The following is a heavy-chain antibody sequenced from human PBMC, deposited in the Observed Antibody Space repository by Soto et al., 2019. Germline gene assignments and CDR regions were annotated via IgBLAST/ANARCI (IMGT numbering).Heavy chain of an antibody. CDR3: AKDHLPGWPRISAFDY. CDR2: ISGSGGST. CDR1: GFTCISYA. Sequence: PGGSLRLSCAASGFTCISYAMSWVRQATGKGLEWVSAISGSGGSTYYADSVKGRFTISRDNSKNTLYLQMNSLRAEDTAVYYCAKDHLPGWPRISAFDYWGQGTLVTVSS. J-gene: IGHJ4*02. D-gene: IGHD2-15*01. V-gene: IGHV3-23*01.